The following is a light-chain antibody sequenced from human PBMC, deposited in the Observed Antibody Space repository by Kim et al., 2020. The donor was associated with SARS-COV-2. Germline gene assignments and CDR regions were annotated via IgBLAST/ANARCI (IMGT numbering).Light chain of an antibody. CDR2: AND. J-gene: IGLJ3*02. CDR3: ATWDDSLNAWV. CDR1: NSNIGANT. V-gene: IGLV1-44*01. Sequence: QSVLTQPPSASGTHGQRVTISCSGGNSNIGANTVNWYQQFPGTAPKLLIYANDRRPSGVPDRFSVSQSGTSASLAISGLQSEDEADYYCATWDDSLNAWVFGGGTQLTVL.